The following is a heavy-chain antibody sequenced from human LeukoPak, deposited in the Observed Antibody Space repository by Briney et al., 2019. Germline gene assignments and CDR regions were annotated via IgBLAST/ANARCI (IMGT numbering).Heavy chain of an antibody. J-gene: IGHJ4*02. Sequence: GGSLRLSCAASGFTFSSYAMSWVRQAPGKGLEWVSAISNNGGYTYYADSVQGRFTISRDNSKSTLCLQMNSLRTEDTAVYYCAKQLGYCSDGSCYFPYWGQGTLVTVSS. D-gene: IGHD2-15*01. CDR2: ISNNGGYT. V-gene: IGHV3-23*01. CDR1: GFTFSSYA. CDR3: AKQLGYCSDGSCYFPY.